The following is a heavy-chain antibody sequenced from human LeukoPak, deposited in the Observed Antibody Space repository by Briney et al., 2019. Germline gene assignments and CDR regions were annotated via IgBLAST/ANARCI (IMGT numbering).Heavy chain of an antibody. Sequence: GVSLKISCKGSGYSFTSYWISWVRQMPGKGLEWMGRIDPSDSYTNYSPSFQGHVTISADKSISTAYLQWSSLKASDTAMYYCARERSWELLVNDAFDIWGQGTMVTVSS. CDR1: GYSFTSYW. CDR2: IDPSDSYT. J-gene: IGHJ3*02. CDR3: ARERSWELLVNDAFDI. V-gene: IGHV5-10-1*01. D-gene: IGHD1-26*01.